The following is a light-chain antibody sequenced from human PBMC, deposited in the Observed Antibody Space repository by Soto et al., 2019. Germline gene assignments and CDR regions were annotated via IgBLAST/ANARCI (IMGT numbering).Light chain of an antibody. CDR1: SSNIGAGYD. V-gene: IGLV1-40*01. CDR3: AAWDGRLNGNWV. Sequence: QSVLTQPPSVSGAPGQRVTISCTGSSSNIGAGYDVHWYQQLPGTAPKLLIYNNFHRPSGVPDRFSGSKSGPSASLAISGLQSEDEADYYCAAWDGRLNGNWVFGGGTKLTVL. J-gene: IGLJ3*02. CDR2: NNF.